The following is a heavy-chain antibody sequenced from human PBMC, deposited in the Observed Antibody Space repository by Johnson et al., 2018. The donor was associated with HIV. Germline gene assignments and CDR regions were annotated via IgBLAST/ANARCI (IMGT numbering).Heavy chain of an antibody. D-gene: IGHD1-1*01. J-gene: IGHJ3*02. CDR3: ATSTASDAFDI. V-gene: IGHV3-30*04. Sequence: QVQLVESGGGVVQPGRSLRLSCAASGFTFSSYAMHWVRQAPGKGLEWVAAISYDGSNKDYADSVKGRFTISRDNSKNTLYLQMNSLRAEDTAVYYCATSTASDAFDIWGQGTMVTVSS. CDR1: GFTFSSYA. CDR2: ISYDGSNK.